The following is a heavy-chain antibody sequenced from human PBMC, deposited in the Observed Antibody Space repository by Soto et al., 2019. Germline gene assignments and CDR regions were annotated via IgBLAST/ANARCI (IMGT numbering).Heavy chain of an antibody. J-gene: IGHJ4*02. D-gene: IGHD3-9*01. V-gene: IGHV1-69*13. Sequence: SVKVSCKASGGTFSSYAISWVRQAPGQGLEWMGGIIPIFGTANYAQKFQGRVTITADESTSTAYMELSSLRSEDTAVYYCARVGRIVLRYFDWTFDYWGQGTLVTVSS. CDR3: ARVGRIVLRYFDWTFDY. CDR2: IIPIFGTA. CDR1: GGTFSSYA.